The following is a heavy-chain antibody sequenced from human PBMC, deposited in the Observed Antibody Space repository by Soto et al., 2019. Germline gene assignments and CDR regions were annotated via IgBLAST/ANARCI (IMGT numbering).Heavy chain of an antibody. Sequence: QLQLQESGPGLVKPSETLSLTCTVSGGSISSSSYYWGWIRQPPGKGLEWIGSIYYSGSTYYNPSLKSRVTISVDTSKNQFSLKLSSVTAADTAVYYCASEDSSGWSQTGGYFDLWGRGTLVTVSS. V-gene: IGHV4-39*01. CDR3: ASEDSSGWSQTGGYFDL. CDR1: GGSISSSSYY. CDR2: IYYSGST. D-gene: IGHD6-19*01. J-gene: IGHJ2*01.